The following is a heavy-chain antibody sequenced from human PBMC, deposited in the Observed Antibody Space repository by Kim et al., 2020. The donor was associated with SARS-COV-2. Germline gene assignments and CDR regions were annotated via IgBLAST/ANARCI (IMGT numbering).Heavy chain of an antibody. CDR1: GFTFSSYG. J-gene: IGHJ4*02. CDR3: AKDLTVGYSYASYFDY. Sequence: GGSLRLSCAASGFTFSSYGMHWVRQAPGKGLEWVAVISYDGSNKYYADSVKGRFTISRDNSKNTLYLQMNSLRAEDTAVYYCAKDLTVGYSYASYFDYWGQGTLVTVSS. D-gene: IGHD5-18*01. CDR2: ISYDGSNK. V-gene: IGHV3-30*18.